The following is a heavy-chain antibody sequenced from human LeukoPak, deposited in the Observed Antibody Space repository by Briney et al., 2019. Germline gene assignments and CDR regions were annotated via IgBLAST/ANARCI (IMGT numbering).Heavy chain of an antibody. CDR2: IYSGGST. V-gene: IGHV3-53*01. Sequence: GGSLRLSCAASGFIFRNYWMHWVRQAPGKGLEWVSVIYSGGSTYYADSVKGRFTISRDNSKNTLYLQMNSLRAEDTAVYYCASSYYDSGSYYNYWGQGTLVTVSS. J-gene: IGHJ4*02. D-gene: IGHD3-10*01. CDR1: GFIFRNYW. CDR3: ASSYYDSGSYYNY.